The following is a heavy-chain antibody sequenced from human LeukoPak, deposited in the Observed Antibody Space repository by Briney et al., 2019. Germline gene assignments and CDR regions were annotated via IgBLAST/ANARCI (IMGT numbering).Heavy chain of an antibody. CDR1: GGTFSSYA. Sequence: GASVKVSCKASGGTFSSYAISWVRQATGQGLEWMGWMNPNSGNTGYAQKFQGRVTMTRNTSISTAYMELSSLRSEDTAVYYCARAPIVGYDFWSGYFTYYGMDVWGQGTTVTVSS. CDR2: MNPNSGNT. CDR3: ARAPIVGYDFWSGYFTYYGMDV. D-gene: IGHD3-3*01. V-gene: IGHV1-8*02. J-gene: IGHJ6*02.